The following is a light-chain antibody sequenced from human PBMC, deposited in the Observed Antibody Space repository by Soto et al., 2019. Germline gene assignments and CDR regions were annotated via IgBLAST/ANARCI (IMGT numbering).Light chain of an antibody. CDR2: DAS. J-gene: IGKJ1*01. CDR1: QSISSW. CDR3: QHFNTYPST. V-gene: IGKV1-5*01. Sequence: DIQMYKSPFAVSASRGDRVTITCRASQSISSWLAWYQQKPGKAPKLLIYDASSLESGVPSRFSGSGSGTEFALTISGLQPDDFATYYCQHFNTYPSTFGQGTKVDIK.